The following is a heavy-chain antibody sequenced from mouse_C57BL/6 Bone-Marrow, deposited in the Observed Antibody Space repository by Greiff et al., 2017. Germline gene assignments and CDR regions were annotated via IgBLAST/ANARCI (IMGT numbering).Heavy chain of an antibody. D-gene: IGHD3-2*02. CDR3: ARDRSGSLYFDY. V-gene: IGHV1-19*01. CDR2: INPYNGGT. Sequence: EVKLQESGPVLVKPGASVKMSCKASGYTFTDYYMNWVKQSHGKILEWIGVINPYNGGTSYNQKFKGQAPLTVDKSSSTAYMELNSLTSEDSAVYYCARDRSGSLYFDYWGQGTTLTVSS. J-gene: IGHJ2*01. CDR1: GYTFTDYY.